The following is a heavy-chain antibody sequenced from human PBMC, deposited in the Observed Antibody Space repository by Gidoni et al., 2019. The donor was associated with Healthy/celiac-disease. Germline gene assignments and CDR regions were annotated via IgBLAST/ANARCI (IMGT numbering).Heavy chain of an antibody. Sequence: QVQLQESGPGLVKPSETLSLTCTVSGYSLSSGYYWGWIRQPPGKGLEWIGSIYHSGSTYYNPSLKSRVTISVDTSKNQFSLKLSSVTAADTAVYYCARDPLTGYFDYWGQGTLVTVSS. CDR2: IYHSGST. D-gene: IGHD3-9*01. CDR1: GYSLSSGYY. CDR3: ARDPLTGYFDY. J-gene: IGHJ4*02. V-gene: IGHV4-38-2*02.